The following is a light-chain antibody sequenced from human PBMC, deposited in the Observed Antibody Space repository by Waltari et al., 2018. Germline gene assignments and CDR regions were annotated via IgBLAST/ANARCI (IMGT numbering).Light chain of an antibody. Sequence: QSVLTQPASVSGSPGQSITISCPGTRSDVGGYDYVSWYQQQPGKAPKLFIYDVKNRPSGVSNRFTGSKAGDTASLTISGLQAEDEADYYCSSYAVTTTLLFGGGTKLTVL. CDR3: SSYAVTTTLL. V-gene: IGLV2-14*03. CDR2: DVK. J-gene: IGLJ2*01. CDR1: RSDVGGYDY.